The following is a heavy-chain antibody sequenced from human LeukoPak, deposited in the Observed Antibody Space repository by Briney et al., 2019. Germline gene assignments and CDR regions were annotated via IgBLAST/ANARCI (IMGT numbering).Heavy chain of an antibody. Sequence: GGSLRLSCAASGFTFSSYAMSWVRQAPGKGLEWVSAISGSGGSTYYADSVKGRLTIARDNSKNTLYLQMSSLRGEDTAVYYCAKDSVTTRGWFDSWGQGTQVTVSS. CDR2: ISGSGGST. CDR3: AKDSVTTRGWFDS. J-gene: IGHJ5*01. D-gene: IGHD4-17*01. CDR1: GFTFSSYA. V-gene: IGHV3-23*01.